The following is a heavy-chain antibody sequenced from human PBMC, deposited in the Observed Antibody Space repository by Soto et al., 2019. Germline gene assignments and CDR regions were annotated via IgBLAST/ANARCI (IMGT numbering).Heavy chain of an antibody. J-gene: IGHJ6*01. CDR2: ISAYNGNT. CDR1: GYTFTSYG. CDR3: ARAFCSSTSCYESGGENYYGMDV. D-gene: IGHD2-2*01. V-gene: IGHV1-18*01. Sequence: GASVKVSCKASGYTFTSYGISWVRQAPGQGLEWMGWISAYNGNTNYAQKFQGRVTMTTDTSTSTAYMELRSLRSDDTAVYYCARAFCSSTSCYESGGENYYGMDVWGQGTTVTVSS.